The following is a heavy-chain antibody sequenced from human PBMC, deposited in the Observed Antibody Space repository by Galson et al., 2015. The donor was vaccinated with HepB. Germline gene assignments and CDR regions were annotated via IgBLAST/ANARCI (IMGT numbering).Heavy chain of an antibody. V-gene: IGHV4-31*03. CDR3: ARDYSNYFDY. CDR1: GGSISSGGYY. CDR2: IYYSGST. Sequence: TLSLTCTVSGGSISSGGYYWSWIRQHPGKGLEWIGYIYYSGSTYYNPSLKSRVTISVDTSKNQFSLKLRSVTAADTAVYYCARDYSNYFDYWGQGTLVTVSS. J-gene: IGHJ4*02. D-gene: IGHD4-11*01.